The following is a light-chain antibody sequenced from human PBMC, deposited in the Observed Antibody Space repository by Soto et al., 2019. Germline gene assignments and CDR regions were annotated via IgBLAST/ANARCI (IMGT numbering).Light chain of an antibody. J-gene: IGLJ2*01. Sequence: QAVVTQPPSVSGAPGQRVTISCTGSSSNIGAGYDVHWYQQLPGTAPKLLIYGNSNRPSGVPDRFSGSKSGTSASLAITGLQAEDEADYYCPSYDSSLSDVVFGGGTKVTVL. CDR1: SSNIGAGYD. V-gene: IGLV1-40*01. CDR3: PSYDSSLSDVV. CDR2: GNS.